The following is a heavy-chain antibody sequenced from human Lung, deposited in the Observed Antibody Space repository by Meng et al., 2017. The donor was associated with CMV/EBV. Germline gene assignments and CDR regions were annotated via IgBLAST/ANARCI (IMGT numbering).Heavy chain of an antibody. CDR2: INPNSGGT. Sequence: QVQLVQSGAAVKKPGASVKVSCKASGYTFTGYYMHWVRQAPGQGLEWMGWINPNSGGTNYAQKFQGWATMTRDTSISTAYMGLSRLRSDDTAVYYCARDWEGSWAVFDYWGQGTLVTVSS. V-gene: IGHV1-2*04. CDR3: ARDWEGSWAVFDY. D-gene: IGHD6-13*01. J-gene: IGHJ4*02. CDR1: GYTFTGYY.